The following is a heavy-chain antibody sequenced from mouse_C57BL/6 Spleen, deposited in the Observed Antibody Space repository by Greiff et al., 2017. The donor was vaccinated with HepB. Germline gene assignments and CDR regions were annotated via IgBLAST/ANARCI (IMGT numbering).Heavy chain of an antibody. Sequence: VKGVESGAELVKPGASVKLSCKASGYTFTEYTIHWVKQRSGQGLEWIGWFYPGSGSIKYNEKFKDKATLTADKSSSTVYMELSRLTSEDSAVYFCARHEGYGSSYVRGAMDYWGQGTSVTVSS. CDR3: ARHEGYGSSYVRGAMDY. J-gene: IGHJ4*01. V-gene: IGHV1-62-2*01. CDR1: GYTFTEYT. D-gene: IGHD1-1*01. CDR2: FYPGSGSI.